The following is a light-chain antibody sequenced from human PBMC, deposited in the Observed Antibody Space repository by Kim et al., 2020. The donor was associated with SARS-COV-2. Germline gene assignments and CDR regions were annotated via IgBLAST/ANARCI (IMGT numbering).Light chain of an antibody. Sequence: GSPGERATLSCRASQSANSNLAWYQQKPGQAPRLLIYDASTRATDIPARFSGSGSGTDFTLTISCLQSEDFAVYYCQQYDKWPLTFGGGTKVDIK. CDR1: QSANSN. CDR2: DAS. CDR3: QQYDKWPLT. J-gene: IGKJ4*01. V-gene: IGKV3-15*01.